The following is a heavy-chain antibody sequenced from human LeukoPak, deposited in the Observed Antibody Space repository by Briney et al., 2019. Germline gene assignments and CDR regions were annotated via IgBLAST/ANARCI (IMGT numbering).Heavy chain of an antibody. D-gene: IGHD3-22*01. J-gene: IGHJ5*02. CDR3: ARDLTYYYDSSGYYNWFDP. CDR2: INHSGST. Sequence: PSETLSLTCAVYGGSFSGYYWSWIRQPPGKGLEWIGEINHSGSTNYNPSLKSRVTISVDTSKNQFSLKLSSVTAADTAVYYCARDLTYYYDSSGYYNWFDPWGQGTLVTVSS. CDR1: GGSFSGYY. V-gene: IGHV4-34*01.